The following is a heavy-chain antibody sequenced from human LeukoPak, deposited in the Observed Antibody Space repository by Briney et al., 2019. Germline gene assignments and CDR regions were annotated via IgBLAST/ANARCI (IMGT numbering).Heavy chain of an antibody. CDR2: ISGSGGGT. CDR1: GFTFSSYA. V-gene: IGHV3-23*01. D-gene: IGHD3-10*01. Sequence: GGSLRLSCAASGFTFSSYAMSWVRQAPGKGLEWVSAISGSGGGTYYADSVKGRFTISRDNSKNTLYLQMNSLRAEDTAVYYCAKDTAAYYYGSGTSVWGQGTLVTVSS. J-gene: IGHJ4*02. CDR3: AKDTAAYYYGSGTSV.